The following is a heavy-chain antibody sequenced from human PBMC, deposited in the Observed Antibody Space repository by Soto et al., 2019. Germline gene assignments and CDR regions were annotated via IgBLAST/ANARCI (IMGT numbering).Heavy chain of an antibody. CDR1: GYTFNNYG. Sequence: QVQLLQSGAEVKKPGASVKVSCKASGYTFNNYGISWVRQAPGQGLEWKGWISAYNGNTNYAQKILDRVTMTTDTSTSTAYMELRSLRSDDTAVYYCARDGGQWLPYMVEDGDHWGQCTLVTVSP. J-gene: IGHJ1*01. CDR2: ISAYNGNT. D-gene: IGHD6-19*01. V-gene: IGHV1-18*01. CDR3: ARDGGQWLPYMVEDGDH.